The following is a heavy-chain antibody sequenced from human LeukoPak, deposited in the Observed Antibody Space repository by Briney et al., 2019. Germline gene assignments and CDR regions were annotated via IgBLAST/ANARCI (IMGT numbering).Heavy chain of an antibody. Sequence: SETLSLTCTVSGGSISSYYWSWIRQPPGKGLEWIGYIYYSGSTNYNPSLKSRVTISVDTSKNQFSLKLSSVTAADTAVYYCARLAAAGTWFDPWGQGTLVTVSS. CDR3: ARLAAAGTWFDP. V-gene: IGHV4-59*01. J-gene: IGHJ5*02. D-gene: IGHD6-13*01. CDR1: GGSISSYY. CDR2: IYYSGST.